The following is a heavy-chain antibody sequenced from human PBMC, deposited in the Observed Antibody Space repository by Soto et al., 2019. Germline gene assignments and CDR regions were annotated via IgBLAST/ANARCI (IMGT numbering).Heavy chain of an antibody. CDR3: RRYYDTSNRPYFHH. V-gene: IGHV4-39*01. CDR1: GGSISGIAYY. CDR2: VYYTGAT. Sequence: SETLSLTCTVSGGSISGIAYYWGWIRQPPGKGLEWVGTVYYTGATYYNPSLKTRLTMSVDTSKNQFSLKLSSVTAADTAVYYCRRYYDTSNRPYFHHWGQGTLVTVSS. D-gene: IGHD3-22*01. J-gene: IGHJ1*01.